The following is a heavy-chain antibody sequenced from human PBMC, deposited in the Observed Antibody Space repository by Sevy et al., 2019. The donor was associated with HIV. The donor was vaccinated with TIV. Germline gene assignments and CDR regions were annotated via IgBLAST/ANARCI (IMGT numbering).Heavy chain of an antibody. V-gene: IGHV3-11*01. CDR1: GFAFTDYY. CDR2: ISPSGTTI. CDR3: AKATLAGTYYYDSSGYQLQGYFDY. J-gene: IGHJ4*02. D-gene: IGHD3-22*01. Sequence: GGSLRLSCAASGFAFTDYYMTWIRQAPGKGPEWISYISPSGTTIHYSDSVKGRFTISRDNAKNSLYLQMNSLRAEDTALYYCAKATLAGTYYYDSSGYQLQGYFDYWGQGTLVTVSS.